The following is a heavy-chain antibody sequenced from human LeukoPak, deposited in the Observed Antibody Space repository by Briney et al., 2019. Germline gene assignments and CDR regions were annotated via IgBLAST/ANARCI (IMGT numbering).Heavy chain of an antibody. D-gene: IGHD6-19*01. J-gene: IGHJ4*02. CDR1: GGSIINYY. CDR3: ASTQQWLAFDY. Sequence: SETLSLTCTVSGGSIINYYWSWIRHPPGKGLEWSGCFYHSGSTNYNTSLKSRVTTSVDTSKNQFSLRLSSVTAADTAVYYCASTQQWLAFDYWGQGILVTVSS. V-gene: IGHV4-59*01. CDR2: FYHSGST.